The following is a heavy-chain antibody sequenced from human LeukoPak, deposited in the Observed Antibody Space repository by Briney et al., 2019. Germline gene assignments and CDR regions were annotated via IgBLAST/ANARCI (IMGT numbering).Heavy chain of an antibody. V-gene: IGHV1-18*04. CDR3: ARGGWELLSPSGDY. J-gene: IGHJ4*02. Sequence: ASVKVSCKASGYTFTGYYMHWVRQAPGQGLEWMGWINPNSGNTGYAQKLQGRVTMTTDTSTSTAYMELRSLRSDDTAVYYCARGGWELLSPSGDYWGQGTLVTVSS. D-gene: IGHD1-26*01. CDR2: INPNSGNT. CDR1: GYTFTGYY.